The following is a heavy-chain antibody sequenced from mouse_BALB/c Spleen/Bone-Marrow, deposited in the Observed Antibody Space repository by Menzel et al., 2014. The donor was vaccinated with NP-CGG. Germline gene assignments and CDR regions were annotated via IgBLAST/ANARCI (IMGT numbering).Heavy chain of an antibody. CDR2: INSNGGST. V-gene: IGHV5-6-3*01. CDR1: GFTFSSYG. CDR3: ARDYYGSSDY. D-gene: IGHD1-1*01. Sequence: EVMLVESGGGLVQPGGSLKLSCAASGFTFSSYGMPWVRQTPDKRLELVATINSNGGSTYYPDGVKGRFTISRDNAKNTLYLQMSSLKSEDTAMYYCARDYYGSSDYWGQGTTLTVSS. J-gene: IGHJ2*01.